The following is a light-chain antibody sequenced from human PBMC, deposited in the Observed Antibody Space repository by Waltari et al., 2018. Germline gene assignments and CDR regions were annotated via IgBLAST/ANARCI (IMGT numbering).Light chain of an antibody. Sequence: QSALTQPASVSGAPGQSITRSCTGTNSDVGNYDYVSWYQHHPAPAPKLMIYDVTNRPSGVSNRFSGSKSGNTAALTISGLQAEDEADYYCSSYTSSGALVVFGGGTKLTVL. V-gene: IGLV2-14*03. CDR1: NSDVGNYDY. J-gene: IGLJ2*01. CDR3: SSYTSSGALVV. CDR2: DVT.